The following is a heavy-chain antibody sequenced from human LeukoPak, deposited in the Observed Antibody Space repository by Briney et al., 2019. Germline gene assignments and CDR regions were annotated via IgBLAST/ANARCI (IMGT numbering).Heavy chain of an antibody. Sequence: KPSQTLSLTRTVSGGSISSGDYYWSWIRQPPGKGLGWIGYIYYSGSTYYNPSFKSRVTISVDTSKNQFSLKLSSVTAADTAVYYCAREDYGDYLPVYWGQGTLVTVSS. CDR2: IYYSGST. J-gene: IGHJ4*02. CDR3: AREDYGDYLPVY. CDR1: GGSISSGDYY. V-gene: IGHV4-30-4*01. D-gene: IGHD4-17*01.